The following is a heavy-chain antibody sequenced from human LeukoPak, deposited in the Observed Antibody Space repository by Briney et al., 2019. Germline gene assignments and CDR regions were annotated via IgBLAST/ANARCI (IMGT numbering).Heavy chain of an antibody. Sequence: GGSLRLSCAASGFTFDDYARTWVRQAPGKGLEWVSYIGWNGGSTSYADSVKGRFTISRDNADKSLYLQMNSLRAEDTALYYCARKFGDSCFNWGQGTLVTVSS. J-gene: IGHJ4*02. CDR2: IGWNGGST. CDR1: GFTFDDYA. CDR3: ARKFGDSCFN. V-gene: IGHV3-20*04. D-gene: IGHD2-15*01.